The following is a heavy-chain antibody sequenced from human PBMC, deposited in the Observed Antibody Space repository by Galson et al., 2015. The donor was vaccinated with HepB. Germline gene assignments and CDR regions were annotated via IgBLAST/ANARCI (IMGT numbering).Heavy chain of an antibody. CDR3: GMATIYYFDY. CDR2: IKGKTDGATT. Sequence: SLRLSCAASGFAFTNAWMSWVRQAPGKGLEWVGRIKGKTDGATTHYAAPVKGRFTISRDDSKNTVYLHLNSLKTEDTAIYYCGMATIYYFDYRGQGTLVTVSS. J-gene: IGHJ4*02. CDR1: GFAFTNAW. D-gene: IGHD5-24*01. V-gene: IGHV3-15*01.